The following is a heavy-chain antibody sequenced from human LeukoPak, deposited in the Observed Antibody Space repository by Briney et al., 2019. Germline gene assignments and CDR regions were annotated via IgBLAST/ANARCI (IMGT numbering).Heavy chain of an antibody. Sequence: GGSLRLSCAASGFTFSSYWMSWVRQAPGKGLEWVANIKKDGSEKYYVDSVKGRFTISRDNAKNSLYLQMNSLRAEDTAVYYCARDSGYGDYTWLHCYYYYGMDVWGQGTTVTVSS. CDR2: IKKDGSEK. CDR3: ARDSGYGDYTWLHCYYYYGMDV. V-gene: IGHV3-7*01. J-gene: IGHJ6*02. D-gene: IGHD4-17*01. CDR1: GFTFSSYW.